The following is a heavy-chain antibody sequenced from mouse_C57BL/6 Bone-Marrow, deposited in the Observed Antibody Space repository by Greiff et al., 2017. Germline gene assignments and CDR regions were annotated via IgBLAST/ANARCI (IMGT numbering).Heavy chain of an antibody. CDR3: ARWGSFDY. Sequence: VQLQQSGPELVKPGASVKISCKASGYAFSSSWMNWVKQRPGKGLEWIGRIYPGDGDTNYNGKFKGKATLTADKSSSTAYMQLSSLTSEDSAVYFCARWGSFDYWGQGTTLTVSS. J-gene: IGHJ2*01. V-gene: IGHV1-82*01. CDR2: IYPGDGDT. CDR1: GYAFSSSW.